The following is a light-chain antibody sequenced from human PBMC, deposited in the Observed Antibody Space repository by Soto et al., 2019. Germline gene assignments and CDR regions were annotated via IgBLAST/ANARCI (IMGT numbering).Light chain of an antibody. J-gene: IGKJ1*01. CDR1: QSVSSY. CDR3: QHRNSWPPGAT. Sequence: EIVLTQSPATLSLSPGERATLSCRASQSVSSYLACYQQKPGQAPRLLIYDASNRATGIPARFSGSGSGTDFTLTISSLEPEDSAVYYCQHRNSWPPGATFGQGTQGGYQ. V-gene: IGKV3-11*01. CDR2: DAS.